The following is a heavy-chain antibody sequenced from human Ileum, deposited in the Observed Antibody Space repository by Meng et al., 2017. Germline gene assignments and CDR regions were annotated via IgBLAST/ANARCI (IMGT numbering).Heavy chain of an antibody. D-gene: IGHD3-3*01. CDR2: TYYASKWNN. CDR3: ARGFWKSGFDS. CDR1: GDTVPRSNTV. Sequence: QVQLQQSGPELVKPSQTLSLTWAASGDTVPRSNTVWHWIRQAPSRGLEWLGRTYYASKWNNDYAVSVRSRITINADTSKSQSSLHLNSVTPEDTAVYYCARGFWKSGFDSWGQGTLVTVSS. V-gene: IGHV6-1*01. J-gene: IGHJ5*02.